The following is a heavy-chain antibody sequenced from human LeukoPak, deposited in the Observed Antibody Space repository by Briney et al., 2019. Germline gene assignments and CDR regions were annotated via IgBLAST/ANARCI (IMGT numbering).Heavy chain of an antibody. D-gene: IGHD3-3*01. J-gene: IGHJ4*02. CDR3: ARALPDFRSASTPGAYFDY. Sequence: SVKVSCKASGGTFSSYAISWVRQAPGQGLEWMGGIIPIFGTANYAQKFQGRVTITTDESTSTAYMELSSLRSEDTAVYYCARALPDFRSASTPGAYFDYWGQGTLVTVSS. CDR1: GGTFSSYA. CDR2: IIPIFGTA. V-gene: IGHV1-69*05.